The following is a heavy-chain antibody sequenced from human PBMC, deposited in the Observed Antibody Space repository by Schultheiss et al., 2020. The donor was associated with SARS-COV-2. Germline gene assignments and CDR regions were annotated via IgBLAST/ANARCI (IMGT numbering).Heavy chain of an antibody. CDR2: IGVSDHMT. D-gene: IGHD3-16*01. Sequence: GGSLRLSCAASGFIFSTYAMSWVRQAPGKGLEWVSGIGVSDHMTYYADSVKGRFTISRDNSKNTLYLQMNSLRAAETAVYYCAQGGNVWGQGTTVTVSS. CDR3: AQGGNV. V-gene: IGHV3-23*01. J-gene: IGHJ6*02. CDR1: GFIFSTYA.